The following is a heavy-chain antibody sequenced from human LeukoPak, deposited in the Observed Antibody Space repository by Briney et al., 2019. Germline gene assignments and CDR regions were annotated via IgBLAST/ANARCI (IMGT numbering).Heavy chain of an antibody. Sequence: SETLSLTCTVSGGSISSSSYYWGWIRQAPGKGLEWIATIYHSGSTYYNPSLQSRVTISLDTSKNQFSLKLRSLTAADTAVYFCARDGLGFDTSGFSRWGQGTLVTVSS. D-gene: IGHD3-3*01. CDR2: IYHSGST. CDR1: GGSISSSSYY. CDR3: ARDGLGFDTSGFSR. J-gene: IGHJ4*02. V-gene: IGHV4-39*07.